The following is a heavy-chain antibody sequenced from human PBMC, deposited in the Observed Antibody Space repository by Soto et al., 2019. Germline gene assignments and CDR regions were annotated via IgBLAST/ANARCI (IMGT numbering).Heavy chain of an antibody. CDR1: GGTFNSYA. Sequence: QVQLVQSGAEVKKPESSVRVSCKASGGTFNSYAITWVRQAPRQGLEWMGGTIPMFGTTNYAEKFQGRVTISADESTNTAYMELSSLRSEDTAVYYCTRCGIRYHSIGYYLGIDGMDVWGQGTTVIVSS. CDR2: TIPMFGTT. V-gene: IGHV1-69*12. CDR3: TRCGIRYHSIGYYLGIDGMDV. J-gene: IGHJ6*02. D-gene: IGHD3-22*01.